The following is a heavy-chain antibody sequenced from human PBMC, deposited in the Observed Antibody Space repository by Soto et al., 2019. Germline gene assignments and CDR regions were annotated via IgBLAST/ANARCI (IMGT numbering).Heavy chain of an antibody. CDR1: GFTFSSYG. J-gene: IGHJ4*02. V-gene: IGHV3-30*18. D-gene: IGHD3-16*02. Sequence: ALRLSCAGSGFTFSSYGMHWVRQAPGKGLEWEAVISYDGSIKYYADSVKGRFTISRDNSKNTLYLQMNSLRAEDTAVYYCAKDGPFAFGGVIHLDYWGQGTLVTVSS. CDR2: ISYDGSIK. CDR3: AKDGPFAFGGVIHLDY.